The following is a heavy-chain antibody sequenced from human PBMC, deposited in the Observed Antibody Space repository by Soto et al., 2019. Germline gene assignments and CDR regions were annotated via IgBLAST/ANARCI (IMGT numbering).Heavy chain of an antibody. CDR1: GYTFNTYG. CDR3: ARGCIAVTTHLCY. Sequence: ASVKVSCKASGYTFNTYGITWVRQAPGQGLEWMGWINPHNGNTKFAQKLQDRVTMTTATSTSTAYMELASLRSDDTAVYYCARGCIAVTTHLCYWGQGTLVTVSS. CDR2: INPHNGNT. D-gene: IGHD4-17*01. J-gene: IGHJ4*02. V-gene: IGHV1-18*01.